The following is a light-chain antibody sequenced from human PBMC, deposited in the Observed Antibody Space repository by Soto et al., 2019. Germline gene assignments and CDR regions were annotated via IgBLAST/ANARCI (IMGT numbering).Light chain of an antibody. Sequence: EIVLTQSPGTLSLSPEERATLSCRASQSVNSNYLAWYQQRPGQAPRLLIYGASSRAAGIPDRFSGSGSGTDFTLTISRLEPEDFAVFYCQQYSSSVTFGGGTKVEIK. CDR3: QQYSSSVT. V-gene: IGKV3-20*01. CDR1: QSVNSNY. CDR2: GAS. J-gene: IGKJ4*01.